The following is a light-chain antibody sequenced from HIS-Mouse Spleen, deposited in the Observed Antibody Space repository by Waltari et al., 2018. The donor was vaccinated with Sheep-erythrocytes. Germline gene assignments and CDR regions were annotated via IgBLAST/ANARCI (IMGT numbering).Light chain of an antibody. CDR1: SSAVGGYNY. V-gene: IGLV2-8*01. CDR2: EVS. Sequence: QSALTQPPSASGSPGQSVTISCTGTSSAVGGYNYVSWYQQHPGKAPKLMIYEVSKRRAGVPDRFSGSKSGNTASRTVSGLQAEDEADYYCSSYAGSNNWVVGGGTKLTVL. J-gene: IGLJ3*02. CDR3: SSYAGSNNWV.